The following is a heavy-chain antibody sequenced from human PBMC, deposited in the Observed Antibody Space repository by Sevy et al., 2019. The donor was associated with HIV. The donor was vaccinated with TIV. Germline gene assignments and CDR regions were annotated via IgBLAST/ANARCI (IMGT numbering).Heavy chain of an antibody. J-gene: IGHJ4*02. CDR3: ARGRERAAGTLDFDY. D-gene: IGHD6-13*01. Sequence: SETLSLTCAVYGGSFSVYYWSWIRQPPGKRLEWIGEINHGGTTNYNPSLKSRVTISVDTSKNQFSLKLRSVTAADTAVYYCARGRERAAGTLDFDYWGQGTLVTVSS. CDR2: INHGGTT. V-gene: IGHV4-34*01. CDR1: GGSFSVYY.